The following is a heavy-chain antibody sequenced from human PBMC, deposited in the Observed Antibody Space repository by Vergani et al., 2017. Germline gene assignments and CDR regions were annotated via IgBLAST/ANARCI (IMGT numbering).Heavy chain of an antibody. CDR3: AKDIVATIAFDY. V-gene: IGHV1-46*01. Sequence: QVQLVQSGAEVKKPGASMKVSCKASGYTFTSSYVHWVRQAPGQGVEWMGIINPSGGSTSYAQKFQGRVTMTRNPSISTAYMELSSLRAEDTAVYYCAKDIVATIAFDYWGQGTLVTVSS. J-gene: IGHJ4*02. D-gene: IGHD5-12*01. CDR1: GYTFTSSY. CDR2: INPSGGST.